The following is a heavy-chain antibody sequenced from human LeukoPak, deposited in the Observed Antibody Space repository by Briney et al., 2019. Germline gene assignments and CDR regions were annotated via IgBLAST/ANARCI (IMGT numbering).Heavy chain of an antibody. CDR3: ARHEGSGSYYSY. Sequence: GESLRISCKGSGYSFTSYWISWVRQMPGKGLEWMGRIDPSDSYANYSPSFQGHATISADKSISTAYLQWSSLQASDTAMYYCARHEGSGSYYSYWGQGTLVTVSS. V-gene: IGHV5-10-1*01. CDR1: GYSFTSYW. J-gene: IGHJ4*02. CDR2: IDPSDSYA. D-gene: IGHD1-26*01.